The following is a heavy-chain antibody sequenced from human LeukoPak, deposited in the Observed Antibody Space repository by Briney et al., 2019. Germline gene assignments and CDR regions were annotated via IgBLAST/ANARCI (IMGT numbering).Heavy chain of an antibody. V-gene: IGHV4-39*01. J-gene: IGHJ4*02. CDR2: IYDSGST. CDR1: GGSISSSNYY. CDR3: ARRVSAWHVDY. Sequence: PSETLSLTCTVSGGSISSSNYYWGWIRQPPEKGLEWIGNIYDSGSTYYNPSLKSRVTISVDTSKNQFSLKLSSVTAADTAIYYCARRVSAWHVDYWGQGTLVTVSS. D-gene: IGHD4-11*01.